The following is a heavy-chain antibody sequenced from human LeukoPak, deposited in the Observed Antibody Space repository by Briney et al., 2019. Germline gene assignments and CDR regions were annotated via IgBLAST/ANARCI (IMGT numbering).Heavy chain of an antibody. V-gene: IGHV3-21*01. CDR3: ARDRIAAAGPPGVFDI. CDR2: ISSSSSYI. D-gene: IGHD6-13*01. CDR1: GFTFSSYN. Sequence: PGGSLRLSCAASGFTFSSYNMNWVRQAPGKGLEWVSSISSSSSYIYYADSVKGRFTISRDNAKNSLYLQMNSLRAEDTAVYYCARDRIAAAGPPGVFDIWGQGTMVTVSS. J-gene: IGHJ3*02.